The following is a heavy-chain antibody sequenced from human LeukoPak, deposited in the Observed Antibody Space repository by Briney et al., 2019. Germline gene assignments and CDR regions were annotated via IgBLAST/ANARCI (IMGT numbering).Heavy chain of an antibody. CDR3: ARVTDYSDGSGYYYGQ. D-gene: IGHD3-22*01. Sequence: PSETLSLTCTVSGYSISSGYYWGWIRQPPGNGLEWIGSIYHSGSTYYNPSLKSRVTISVDTSKNQFSLKLSSVTAADTAVYYCARVTDYSDGSGYYYGQWGQGTLVTVSS. CDR2: IYHSGST. J-gene: IGHJ4*02. CDR1: GYSISSGYY. V-gene: IGHV4-38-2*02.